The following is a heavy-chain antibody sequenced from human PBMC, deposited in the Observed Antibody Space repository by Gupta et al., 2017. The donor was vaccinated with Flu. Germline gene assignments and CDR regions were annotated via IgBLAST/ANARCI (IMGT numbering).Heavy chain of an antibody. V-gene: IGHV3-74*01. J-gene: IGHJ4*02. Sequence: EVQLVESGGGLVQPGGSLRLNCAASGFSFSTYWMHWVRQVPGKGPVWVSLMNGDGRNTVYADSVRGRFTISRDNAKNTVYLQRNGLRDEDTAVYYCARGGRGGTADSWGQGTLVTVSS. CDR1: GFSFSTYW. CDR2: MNGDGRNT. CDR3: ARGGRGGTADS. D-gene: IGHD1-1*01.